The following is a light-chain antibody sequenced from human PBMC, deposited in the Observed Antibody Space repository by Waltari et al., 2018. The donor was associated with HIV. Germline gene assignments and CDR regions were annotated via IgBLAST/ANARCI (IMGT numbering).Light chain of an antibody. V-gene: IGLV1-51*01. CDR2: DNN. Sequence: SVLTQPPSVSAAPGQKVTISCSGSSSNIGNNYVSWFQQLPGAAPQLLIYDNNPRPSGFPDRFSGSRSGTSATLGVSGLQPGDEADYYCGTWDTSLDAGVFGGGTKLTVL. CDR3: GTWDTSLDAGV. J-gene: IGLJ3*02. CDR1: SSNIGNNY.